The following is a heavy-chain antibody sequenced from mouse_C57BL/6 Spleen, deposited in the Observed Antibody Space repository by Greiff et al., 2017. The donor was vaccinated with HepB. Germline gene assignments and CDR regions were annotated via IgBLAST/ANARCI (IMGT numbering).Heavy chain of an antibody. V-gene: IGHV14-4*01. J-gene: IGHJ1*03. D-gene: IGHD1-1*01. CDR2: IDPENGDT. Sequence: EVRLQQSGAELVRPGASVKLSCTASGFNIKDDYMHWVKQRPEQGLEWIGWIDPENGDTEYASKFQGKATITADTSSNTAYLQRSSLTSDDTAVYYCTTDYGSSYDWYFDVWGTGTTVTVSS. CDR1: GFNIKDDY. CDR3: TTDYGSSYDWYFDV.